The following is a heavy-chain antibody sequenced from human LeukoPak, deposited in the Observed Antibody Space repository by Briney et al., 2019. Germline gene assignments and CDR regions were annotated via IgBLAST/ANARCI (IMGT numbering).Heavy chain of an antibody. CDR1: GFAFSSYA. V-gene: IGHV3-23*01. CDR3: AKLHPPLSIYGPFDY. Sequence: GGSLRLSCAASGFAFSSYAMSWVRQAPGKGLEWVSAISGSGGSTYYAASVKGRFTISRDNSKNTLYLQMNSLRAEDTAVYYCAKLHPPLSIYGPFDYWGQGTLVTVSS. J-gene: IGHJ4*02. D-gene: IGHD2/OR15-2a*01. CDR2: ISGSGGST.